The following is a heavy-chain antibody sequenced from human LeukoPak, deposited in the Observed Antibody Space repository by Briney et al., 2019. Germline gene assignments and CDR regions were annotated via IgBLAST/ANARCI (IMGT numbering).Heavy chain of an antibody. Sequence: PGGSLRLSCAVSGLRFGSFWMSWVRQAPGKGLEWVANINQDGSEKYFVDSVRGRFTISRDNSKNSLHLQMNSLRAEDTAVYYCARDLWLDSDYGMDVWGQGTTVTVSS. V-gene: IGHV3-7*01. CDR1: GLRFGSFW. J-gene: IGHJ6*02. CDR2: INQDGSEK. D-gene: IGHD3/OR15-3a*01. CDR3: ARDLWLDSDYGMDV.